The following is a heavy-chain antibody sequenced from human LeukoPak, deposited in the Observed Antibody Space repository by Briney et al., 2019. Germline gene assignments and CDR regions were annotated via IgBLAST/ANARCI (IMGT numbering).Heavy chain of an antibody. D-gene: IGHD6-13*01. CDR2: IYTGDNT. J-gene: IGHJ5*02. Sequence: GGSLRLSCAASGFTVSSNYMSWVRQAPGKGLEWVSNIYTGDNTFYADSVKGRFTISRDNSKNTLYLQMNSLRAEDTAVYYCARVQGTAAGIGTWGQGTLVTVSS. CDR3: ARVQGTAAGIGT. CDR1: GFTVSSNY. V-gene: IGHV3-66*01.